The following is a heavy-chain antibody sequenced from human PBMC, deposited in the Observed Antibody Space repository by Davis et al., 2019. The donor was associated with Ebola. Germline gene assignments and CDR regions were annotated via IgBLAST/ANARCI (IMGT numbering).Heavy chain of an antibody. CDR2: INPSGGST. Sequence: AASVKVSCKASGYTFTSYYMHWVRQAPGQGLEWMGIINPSGGSTIYAQKFQGRVTITRDTSATTAYMGLSSLRSEDTAVYYCAREGGRFYGMDVWGKGTTVTVSS. D-gene: IGHD3-16*01. CDR3: AREGGRFYGMDV. CDR1: GYTFTSYY. J-gene: IGHJ6*04. V-gene: IGHV1-46*01.